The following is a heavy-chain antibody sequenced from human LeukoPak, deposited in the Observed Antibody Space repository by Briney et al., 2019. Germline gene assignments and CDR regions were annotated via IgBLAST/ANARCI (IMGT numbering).Heavy chain of an antibody. CDR3: ASEGPTRTTGTSPETAIDY. CDR2: INPNSGGT. Sequence: GASVTVSFKYSGSTLTRYYMDWVRQPPGQGLEWMGWINPNSGGTNYAQKFQGRVTMTRDTSICTAYMGLSRLRSDDTAVYYCASEGPTRTTGTSPETAIDYWGQGTLVTVSS. D-gene: IGHD1-1*01. V-gene: IGHV1-2*02. CDR1: GSTLTRYY. J-gene: IGHJ4*02.